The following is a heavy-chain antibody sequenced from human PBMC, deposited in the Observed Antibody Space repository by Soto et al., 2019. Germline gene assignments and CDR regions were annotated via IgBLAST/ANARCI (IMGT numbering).Heavy chain of an antibody. V-gene: IGHV1-18*01. Sequence: ASVKVSCKASGYTFTSYGISWVRQAPGQGLEWMGWISAYNGNTNYAQKLQGRVTMTTDTSTSTAYMELRSLRSDDTAVYYCARNLRRRMTTVTTYYMDVWGKGTTVTVSS. J-gene: IGHJ6*03. D-gene: IGHD4-17*01. CDR1: GYTFTSYG. CDR3: ARNLRRRMTTVTTYYMDV. CDR2: ISAYNGNT.